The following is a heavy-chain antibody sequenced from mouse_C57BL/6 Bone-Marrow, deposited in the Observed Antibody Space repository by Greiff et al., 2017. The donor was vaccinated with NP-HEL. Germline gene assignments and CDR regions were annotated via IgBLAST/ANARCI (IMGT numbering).Heavy chain of an antibody. CDR1: GFTFSDFY. D-gene: IGHD1-3*01. CDR3: ARDAGSKDWFAY. V-gene: IGHV7-1*01. CDR2: SRNKANDYTT. J-gene: IGHJ3*01. Sequence: DVKLVESGGGLVQSGRSLRLSCATSGFTFSDFYMEWVRQAPGKGLEWIAASRNKANDYTTEYSASVKGRFIVSRDTSQSILYLQMNALRAEDTAIYYCARDAGSKDWFAYWGQGTLVTVSA.